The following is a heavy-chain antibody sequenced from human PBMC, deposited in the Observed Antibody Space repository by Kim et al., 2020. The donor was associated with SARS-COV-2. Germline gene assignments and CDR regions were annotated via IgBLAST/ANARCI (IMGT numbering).Heavy chain of an antibody. J-gene: IGHJ4*02. Sequence: YYADSVKGRFTISRDNSKNTLYLQMNSLRAEDTAVYYCAREGTYGDQRLYWGQGTLVTVSS. D-gene: IGHD4-17*01. CDR3: AREGTYGDQRLY. V-gene: IGHV3-33*01.